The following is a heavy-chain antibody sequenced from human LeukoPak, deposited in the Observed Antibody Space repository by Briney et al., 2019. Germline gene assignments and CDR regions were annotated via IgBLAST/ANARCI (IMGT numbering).Heavy chain of an antibody. CDR1: GFTFSNYW. CDR2: IKQDGSEE. D-gene: IGHD2-21*02. Sequence: PGGSLRLSCVASGFTFSNYWMNWVRQAPGKGLEWVANIKQDGSEEYYVDSVRGRFTISRDNAKNLLYLQMNSLRAEDTAVYYCARDLQCGGDCHYDALDIWGQGTLVTVSS. J-gene: IGHJ3*02. CDR3: ARDLQCGGDCHYDALDI. V-gene: IGHV3-7*01.